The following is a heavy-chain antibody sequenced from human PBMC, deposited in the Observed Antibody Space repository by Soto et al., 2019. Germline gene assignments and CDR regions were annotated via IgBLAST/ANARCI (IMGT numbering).Heavy chain of an antibody. CDR2: ISHSGST. CDR3: SYGSSFDS. D-gene: IGHD3-10*01. V-gene: IGHV4-61*01. CDR1: GASLRSGSSY. Sequence: QVQLQESGPGLVKPSEPLSLICTVSGASLRSGSSYWSWIRQPPGKGLEWIGYISHSGSTHYDPSLKRGLTMSVATYQNQFSLQLNSVTAAATAVYYCSYGSSFDSWGQGTLGTVSS. J-gene: IGHJ4*02.